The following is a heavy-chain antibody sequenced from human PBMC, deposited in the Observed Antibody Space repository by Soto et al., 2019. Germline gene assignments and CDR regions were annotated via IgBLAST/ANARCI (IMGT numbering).Heavy chain of an antibody. D-gene: IGHD3-9*01. CDR2: IYYSGST. V-gene: IGHV4-39*07. J-gene: IGHJ3*02. Sequence: SETLSLTCIVSGGSISSSSYYWGWIRQPPGKGLEWIGYIYYSGSTYYNPSLKSRVTISVDTSKNQFSLKLSSVTAADTAVYYCARVGGIRYYDILTGQTPQGHAFDIWGQGTMVTVSS. CDR3: ARVGGIRYYDILTGQTPQGHAFDI. CDR1: GGSISSSSYY.